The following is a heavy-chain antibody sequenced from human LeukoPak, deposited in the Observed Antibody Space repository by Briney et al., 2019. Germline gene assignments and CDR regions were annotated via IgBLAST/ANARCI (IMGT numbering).Heavy chain of an antibody. J-gene: IGHJ4*02. CDR2: IKQDSSEK. CDR1: GFTFSNYW. D-gene: IGHD3-22*01. CDR3: ARYCSSGYCWSFDY. Sequence: GWSLRLSCAASGFTFSNYWMSWVRQAPGKGLEWVANIKQDSSEKFYVDSVKGRFIVSRDNAKNSLYLQMSSLRAEDTAVYFCARYCSSGYCWSFDYWGQGTLVTVSS. V-gene: IGHV3-7*01.